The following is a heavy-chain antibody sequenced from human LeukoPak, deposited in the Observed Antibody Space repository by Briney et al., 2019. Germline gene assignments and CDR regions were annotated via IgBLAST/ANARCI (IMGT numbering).Heavy chain of an antibody. J-gene: IGHJ3*02. V-gene: IGHV4-59*01. CDR2: IYYSGST. D-gene: IGHD6-19*01. CDR3: ARVAAPDAFDI. CDR1: GGSISSYY. Sequence: SETLSLTCTVSGGSISSYYWSWIRQPPGKGLEWIGYIYYSGSTNYNPSLVSRVTISVDTSKNQFSLKLSSVTAADTAVYYCARVAAPDAFDIWGQGTMVTVSS.